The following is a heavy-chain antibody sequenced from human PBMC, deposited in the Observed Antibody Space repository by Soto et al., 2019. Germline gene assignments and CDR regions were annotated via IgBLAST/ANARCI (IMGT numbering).Heavy chain of an antibody. V-gene: IGHV1-18*01. J-gene: IGHJ4*02. Sequence: QVQLVQSGAEVKKPGASVKVSCKASGYTFTSYGISWVRQAPGQGLEWMGWISAYNGNTNYAQKLQGRVTMTTDTSTSTAYMELRNLRSDDTAVYYCARPGTELWFGELLGNQDYFDYWGQGTLVTVSS. D-gene: IGHD3-10*01. CDR2: ISAYNGNT. CDR3: ARPGTELWFGELLGNQDYFDY. CDR1: GYTFTSYG.